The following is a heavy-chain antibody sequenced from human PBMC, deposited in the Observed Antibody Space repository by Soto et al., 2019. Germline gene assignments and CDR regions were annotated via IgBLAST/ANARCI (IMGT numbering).Heavy chain of an antibody. CDR2: IYYSGST. J-gene: IGHJ6*02. D-gene: IGHD2-15*01. CDR3: ARQVCSGGSCYSGHGGMDV. V-gene: IGHV4-39*01. CDR1: GGSISSSSYY. Sequence: SETLSLTCTVSGGSISSSSYYWGWIRQPPGKGLEWIGSIYYSGSTYYNPSLKSRVTISVDTSKNQFSLKLSSVTAADTAVYYCARQVCSGGSCYSGHGGMDVWGQGTTVTSP.